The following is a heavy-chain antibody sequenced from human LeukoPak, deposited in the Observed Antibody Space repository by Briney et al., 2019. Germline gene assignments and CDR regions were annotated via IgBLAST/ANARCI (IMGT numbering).Heavy chain of an antibody. CDR1: GFTFSTYA. CDR2: ISYDGSSK. D-gene: IGHD6-6*01. V-gene: IGHV3-30-3*01. CDR3: ARMGQYRSSRVYYYFNGMDV. J-gene: IGHJ6*02. Sequence: GRSLRLSCAASGFTFSTYAMHWVRQAPGKGLEWVAVISYDGSSKYYADSVKGRFTTSRDNSENTLYLQMNSLRSEDSHTAVYYCARMGQYRSSRVYYYFNGMDVWGQGTTVTVSS.